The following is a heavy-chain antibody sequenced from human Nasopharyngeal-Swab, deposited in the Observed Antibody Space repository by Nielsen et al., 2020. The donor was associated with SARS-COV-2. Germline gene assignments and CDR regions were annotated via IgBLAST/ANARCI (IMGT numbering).Heavy chain of an antibody. Sequence: WIRQPPGKGLEWIGYIYYSGSTYYNPSLMSRVTISVDTSKNQFSLKLSSVTAADTAVYYCAGIWFGELGYYYMDVWGKGTTVTVSS. J-gene: IGHJ6*03. CDR3: AGIWFGELGYYYMDV. D-gene: IGHD3-10*01. CDR2: IYYSGST. V-gene: IGHV4-30-4*01.